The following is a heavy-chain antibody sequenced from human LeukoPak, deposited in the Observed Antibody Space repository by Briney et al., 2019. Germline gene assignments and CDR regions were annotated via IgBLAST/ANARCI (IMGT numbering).Heavy chain of an antibody. Sequence: PSETLSLTCAVYGGSFSGYYWSWIRQPPGKGLEWIGEINHSGSTNYNPSLKSRVTISVDTSKNQFSLKLSSVTAADTAVYYCARSVSYGSGSHLDYWGQGTLVTVSS. J-gene: IGHJ4*02. V-gene: IGHV4-34*01. D-gene: IGHD3-10*01. CDR2: INHSGST. CDR3: ARSVSYGSGSHLDY. CDR1: GGSFSGYY.